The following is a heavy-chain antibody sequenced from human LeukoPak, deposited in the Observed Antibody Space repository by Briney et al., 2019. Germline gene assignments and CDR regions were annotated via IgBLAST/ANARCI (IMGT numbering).Heavy chain of an antibody. CDR1: GGSISGYY. CDR2: IYYSGTT. Sequence: PSETLSLTCTVSGGSISGYYWSWIRQPPGEGLEWIAYIYYSGTTNYNPSLKSRVTISVDTSKNQFSLKLSSVTAADTAVYYCARHHNGGTHPLDHWGQGTLVTVSS. D-gene: IGHD4-23*01. J-gene: IGHJ4*02. CDR3: ARHHNGGTHPLDH. V-gene: IGHV4-59*08.